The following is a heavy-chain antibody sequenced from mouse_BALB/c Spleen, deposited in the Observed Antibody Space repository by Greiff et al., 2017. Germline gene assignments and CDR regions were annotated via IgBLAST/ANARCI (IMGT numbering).Heavy chain of an antibody. CDR3: ARADLYAMDY. V-gene: IGHV5-9-4*01. CDR2: ISSGGSYT. Sequence: EVQLQESGGGLVKPGGSLKLSCAASGFTFSSYAMSWVRQSPEKRLEWVAEISSGGSYTYYPDTVTGRFTISRDNAKNTLYLEMSSLRSEDTAMYYCARADLYAMDYWGQGTSVTVSS. CDR1: GFTFSSYA. J-gene: IGHJ4*01.